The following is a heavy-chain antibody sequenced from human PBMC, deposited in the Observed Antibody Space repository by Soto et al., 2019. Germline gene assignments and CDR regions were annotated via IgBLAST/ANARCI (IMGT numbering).Heavy chain of an antibody. J-gene: IGHJ4*02. CDR1: GFTFSTYA. CDR2: VSSGGGT. V-gene: IGHV3-23*01. Sequence: EVELLESGGGLVQPEGSLRRSCAASGFTFSTYAMGWVRQAPGKGLEWVSVVSSGGGTHYADSVKGRFTVSRDNSKNTLSLQMNSLRADDTAVYYCAKRRGAGGHFDYWGQGALVTGSS. D-gene: IGHD2-15*01. CDR3: AKRRGAGGHFDY.